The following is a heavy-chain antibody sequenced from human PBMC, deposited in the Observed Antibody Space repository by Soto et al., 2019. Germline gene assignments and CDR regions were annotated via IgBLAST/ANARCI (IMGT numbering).Heavy chain of an antibody. V-gene: IGHV3-48*04. J-gene: IGHJ4*02. D-gene: IGHD3-22*01. CDR3: ARDGDLDSSGYPSRPLDY. CDR1: GFTFSSYS. Sequence: GGSLRLSCAASGFTFSSYSMKWVRQAPGKGLEWVSYISSNSRTMFYADSVKGRFTISRDNAKNSLYLQMNSLRAEDTAVYYCARDGDLDSSGYPSRPLDYWGQGTLVTVSS. CDR2: ISSNSRTM.